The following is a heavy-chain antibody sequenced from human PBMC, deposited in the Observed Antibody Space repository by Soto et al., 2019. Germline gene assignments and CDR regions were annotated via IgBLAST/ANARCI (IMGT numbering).Heavy chain of an antibody. CDR2: ISDSGGST. V-gene: IGHV3-23*01. CDR3: AKATAAGTRPSDY. D-gene: IGHD6-13*01. CDR1: GFTFSSYC. Sequence: PGGSMRLSCAASGFTFSSYCMTWVRQAPGKGLEWVSDISDSGGSTYYADSVKGRFTISRDNSKNTLYLQMNSLRAEDTAVYYCAKATAAGTRPSDYWGQGTLVTVSS. J-gene: IGHJ4*02.